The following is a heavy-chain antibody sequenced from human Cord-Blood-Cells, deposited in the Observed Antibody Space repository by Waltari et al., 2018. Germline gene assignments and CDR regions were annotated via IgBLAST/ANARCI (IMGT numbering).Heavy chain of an antibody. Sequence: QVQLVQSGAEVKKPGASVKVSCKASGYTFTGYYMHWVRQAPGQGLEWMGWINPNSGGPNYAQKFQGWVTMTRDTSISTAYMERSRLRSDDTAVYYCARVSGDRYYYYGMDVWGQGTTVTVSS. CDR2: INPNSGGP. CDR1: GYTFTGYY. D-gene: IGHD7-27*01. V-gene: IGHV1-2*04. CDR3: ARVSGDRYYYYGMDV. J-gene: IGHJ6*02.